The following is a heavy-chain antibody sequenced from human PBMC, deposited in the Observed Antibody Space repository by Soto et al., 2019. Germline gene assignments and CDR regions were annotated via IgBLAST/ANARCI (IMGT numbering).Heavy chain of an antibody. J-gene: IGHJ4*02. CDR3: ARGSYYDFWSGYYGYYFDY. Sequence: ASVKVSCKASGYTFTSYDINWGRQATGQRLEWMGWMNPNSGNTGYAQKFQGRVTMTRNTSISTAYMELSSLRSEDTAVYYCARGSYYDFWSGYYGYYFDYWGQGTLVTVSS. CDR1: GYTFTSYD. CDR2: MNPNSGNT. V-gene: IGHV1-8*01. D-gene: IGHD3-3*01.